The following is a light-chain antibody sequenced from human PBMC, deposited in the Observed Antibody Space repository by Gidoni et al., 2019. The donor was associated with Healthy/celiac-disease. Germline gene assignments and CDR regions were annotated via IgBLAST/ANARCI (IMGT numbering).Light chain of an antibody. CDR1: QSVLYSSNNKNY. Sequence: DIVMTQSPDSLAVSLGERATINCKSSQSVLYSSNNKNYLAWYQHKPGQPPKLLIYWASTRESGVPDRLSGSGSGTDFTLTISSLQAEDVAVYYCQQYYSTPWTFGQGTKVEIK. CDR3: QQYYSTPWT. CDR2: WAS. J-gene: IGKJ1*01. V-gene: IGKV4-1*01.